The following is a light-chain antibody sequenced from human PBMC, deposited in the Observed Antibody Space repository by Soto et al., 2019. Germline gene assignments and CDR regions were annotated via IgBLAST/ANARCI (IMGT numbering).Light chain of an antibody. Sequence: EIVLTQSPATLSLSPGERATLSCRASQSFSNYLAWYQQKPGQAPRLLIYDVSNRATGIPARFSGSGSGTDFTLTISSLEPEDFAVYYCQQRTNWPPWTFGQGTKVEVK. CDR3: QQRTNWPPWT. V-gene: IGKV3-11*01. CDR2: DVS. CDR1: QSFSNY. J-gene: IGKJ1*01.